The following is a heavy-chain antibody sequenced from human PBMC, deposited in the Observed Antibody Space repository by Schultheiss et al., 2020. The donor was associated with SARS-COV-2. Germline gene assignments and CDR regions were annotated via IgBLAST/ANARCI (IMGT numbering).Heavy chain of an antibody. J-gene: IGHJ6*02. CDR1: GFTFSSYW. CDR3: ARGTHYYDSSGYYSRVYYYGMDV. V-gene: IGHV4-34*01. D-gene: IGHD3-22*01. Sequence: GSLRLSCAASGFTFSSYWMHWVRQAPGKGLEWIGEINHSGSTNYNPSLKSRVTISVDTSKNQFSLKLSSVTAADTAVYYCARGTHYYDSSGYYSRVYYYGMDVWGQGTTVTVSS. CDR2: INHSGST.